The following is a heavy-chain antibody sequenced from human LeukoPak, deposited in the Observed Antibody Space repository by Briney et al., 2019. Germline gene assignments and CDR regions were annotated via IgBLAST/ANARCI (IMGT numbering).Heavy chain of an antibody. V-gene: IGHV1-18*01. Sequence: AASVKVSCKASGYTFTSYGISWVRQAPGQGLEWMGWMSAYNGNTNYAQKLQGRVTMTTDTSTSTAYTELRSLRSDDTAIYYCAIRGSASNSPFDYWGQGTLVTVSS. CDR1: GYTFTSYG. D-gene: IGHD3-10*01. CDR3: AIRGSASNSPFDY. CDR2: MSAYNGNT. J-gene: IGHJ4*02.